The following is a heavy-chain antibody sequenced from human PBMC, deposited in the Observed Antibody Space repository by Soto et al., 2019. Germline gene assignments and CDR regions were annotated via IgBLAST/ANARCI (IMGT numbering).Heavy chain of an antibody. CDR2: ISGSGGST. Sequence: PGGSLRLSCAASGFTFSSYAMSWVRQAPGKRLEVVSAISGSGGSTYYAVSEKSRFTISKDNSKNTLYLQMNSLRAEDTAVYYCAKVRCHGSGSYYKTKPNNYYYYGMDVWGQGTTVT. CDR3: AKVRCHGSGSYYKTKPNNYYYYGMDV. D-gene: IGHD3-10*01. CDR1: GFTFSSYA. V-gene: IGHV3-23*01. J-gene: IGHJ6*02.